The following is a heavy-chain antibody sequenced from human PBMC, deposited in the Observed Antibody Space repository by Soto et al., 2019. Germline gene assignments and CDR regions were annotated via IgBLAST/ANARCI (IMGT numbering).Heavy chain of an antibody. D-gene: IGHD1-1*01. CDR3: ARHQREHGTYGKHLQQ. V-gene: IGHV4-39*01. Sequence: QLQLQESGPGLVKPSETLSLTCTVSYGSFSGCDYSWGWVRQPPGEGLAWIGSIGSSGSTYYNPSLKSVVAIADDTPKPLFDRRLSSVDDADTAGYYRARHQREHGTYGKHLQQLGQGTLVTVSS. J-gene: IGHJ1*01. CDR1: YGSFSGCDYS. CDR2: IGSSGST.